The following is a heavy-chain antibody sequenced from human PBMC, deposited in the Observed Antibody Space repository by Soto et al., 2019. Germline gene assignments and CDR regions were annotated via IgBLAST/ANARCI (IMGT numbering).Heavy chain of an antibody. CDR2: IYPGDSDT. CDR1: GYSFTSYW. J-gene: IGHJ3*02. V-gene: IGHV5-51*01. Sequence: ESLKISCQGSGYSFTSYWIGWVRQMPGKGLEWMGIIYPGDSDTRYSPSFQGQVTISADKSISTAYLQWSSLKASDTAMYYCGKKIIMQVAAQEKIAFYRWAQG. CDR3: GKKIIMQVAAQEKIAFYR. D-gene: IGHD3-10*01.